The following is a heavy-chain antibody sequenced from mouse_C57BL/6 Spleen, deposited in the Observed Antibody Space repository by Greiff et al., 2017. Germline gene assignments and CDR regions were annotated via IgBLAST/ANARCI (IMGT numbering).Heavy chain of an antibody. J-gene: IGHJ3*01. CDR3: ARSGDGYYGEVFAY. Sequence: QLQQSGPELVKPGASVKISCKASGYSFTDYNMNWVKQSNGKSLEWIGVINPNYGTTSSNQKFKGKVTLTVDQSTSTAYMQINSLTSEDSAVYYCARSGDGYYGEVFAYWGQGTLGTVSA. V-gene: IGHV1-39*01. D-gene: IGHD2-3*01. CDR1: GYSFTDYN. CDR2: INPNYGTT.